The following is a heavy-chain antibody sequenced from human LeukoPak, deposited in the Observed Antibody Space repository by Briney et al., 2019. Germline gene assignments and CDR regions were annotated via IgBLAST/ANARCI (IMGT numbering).Heavy chain of an antibody. CDR3: ARVPLRWGDAFDI. Sequence: SQTLSLTCTVPGGSISSGDYYWSWIRQPPGKGLEWIGYIYYSGSTYYNPSLKSRVTISVDTSKNQFSLKLSSVTAADTAVYYCARVPLRWGDAFDIWGQGTMVTVSS. CDR2: IYYSGST. V-gene: IGHV4-30-4*01. J-gene: IGHJ3*02. D-gene: IGHD4-23*01. CDR1: GGSISSGDYY.